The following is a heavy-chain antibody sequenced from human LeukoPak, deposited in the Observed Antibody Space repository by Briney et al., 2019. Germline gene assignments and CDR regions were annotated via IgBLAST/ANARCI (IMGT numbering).Heavy chain of an antibody. Sequence: ASVKVSCKGSGYSFTSYGISWVRQAPGQGLEWMGWISVYNGKTNYGQKLQGRVTMTTDTSTSTAYMELRSLRSDDTAVYYCARSNGDYGAFDIWGQGTMVTVSS. J-gene: IGHJ3*02. CDR1: GYSFTSYG. CDR3: ARSNGDYGAFDI. D-gene: IGHD4-17*01. V-gene: IGHV1-18*01. CDR2: ISVYNGKT.